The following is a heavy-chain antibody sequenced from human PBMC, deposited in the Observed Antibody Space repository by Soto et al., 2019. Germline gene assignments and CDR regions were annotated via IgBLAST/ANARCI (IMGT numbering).Heavy chain of an antibody. V-gene: IGHV3-15*07. Sequence: TTGKGLEWVGRSKSKTDGGTTDYAAPVKGRFTISRDDSKNTLYLQMNSLKTEDTAVYYCTTTLYYDFWSGYYGVYYWAQGTLVTVSS. J-gene: IGHJ4*02. D-gene: IGHD3-3*01. CDR3: TTTLYYDFWSGYYGVYY. CDR2: SKSKTDGGTT.